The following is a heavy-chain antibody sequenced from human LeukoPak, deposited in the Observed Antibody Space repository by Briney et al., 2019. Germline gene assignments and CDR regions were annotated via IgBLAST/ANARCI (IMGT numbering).Heavy chain of an antibody. D-gene: IGHD2-2*01. V-gene: IGHV3-48*03. J-gene: IGHJ6*02. CDR3: LGTSYGMDV. CDR2: ISSSGSTI. CDR1: GFTFSSYE. Sequence: PGGSLRLSCAASGFTFSSYEMNWARQAPGKGLEWVSYISSSGSTIYYADSVKGRFTISRDNAKNSLYLQMNSPRAEDTAVYYCLGTSYGMDVWGQGTTVTVSS.